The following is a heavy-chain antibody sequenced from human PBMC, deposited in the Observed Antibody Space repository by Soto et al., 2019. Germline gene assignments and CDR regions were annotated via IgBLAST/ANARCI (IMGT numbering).Heavy chain of an antibody. J-gene: IGHJ4*02. CDR1: GGSISSYY. CDR2: IYYSGST. Sequence: SETLSLTCTVSGGSISSYYWSWIRQPPGKGLEWIGYIYYSGSTNYNPSLKSRVTISVDTSKNQFSLKLSSVTAADTAVYYCARERDYGDYRTPISEFDYWGQGTLVTVSS. D-gene: IGHD4-17*01. CDR3: ARERDYGDYRTPISEFDY. V-gene: IGHV4-59*01.